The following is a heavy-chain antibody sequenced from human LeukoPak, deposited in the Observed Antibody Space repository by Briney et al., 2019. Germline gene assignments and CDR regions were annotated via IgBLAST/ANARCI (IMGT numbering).Heavy chain of an antibody. CDR3: ARDRGYSFAHSLDY. D-gene: IGHD5-18*01. V-gene: IGHV3-30-3*01. CDR2: ISYDGSNK. Sequence: GGSLRLSCAASGFTFSSYAMHWVRQAPGKGLEWVAVISYDGSNKYYADSVKGRFTISRDNSKNTLYLQMNSLRAEDTAVYYCARDRGYSFAHSLDYWGQGALVTVFS. J-gene: IGHJ4*02. CDR1: GFTFSSYA.